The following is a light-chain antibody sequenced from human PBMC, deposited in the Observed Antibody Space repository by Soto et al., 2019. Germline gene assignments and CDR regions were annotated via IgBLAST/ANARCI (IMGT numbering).Light chain of an antibody. J-gene: IGLJ2*01. CDR3: TSTRSSSTVI. V-gene: IGLV2-14*01. Sequence: QSALTQPASVSGSPGQSITISCTGTSSDVGGFNYVSWYQQHPGKAPKLLIYEVSNRPSGVSNRFSGSKSGNTASLTISGLQAEEEDDYYSTSTRSSSTVIFGGGTKLTVL. CDR1: SSDVGGFNY. CDR2: EVS.